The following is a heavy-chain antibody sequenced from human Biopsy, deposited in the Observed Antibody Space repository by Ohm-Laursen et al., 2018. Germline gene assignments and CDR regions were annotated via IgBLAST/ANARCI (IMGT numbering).Heavy chain of an antibody. V-gene: IGHV4-59*08. J-gene: IGHJ4*03. D-gene: IGHD6-19*01. CDR2: IDYRGST. Sequence: SETLSLTCTVSSGSISSYYWSWIRQPPGKGLEWIGYIDYRGSTKYNPSLRSRVTMSIDTSRNQFSLKLSSVTAADTAVYYCATTTMDTSGWFGNYFDSWGQGTTVTVSS. CDR3: ATTTMDTSGWFGNYFDS. CDR1: SGSISSYY.